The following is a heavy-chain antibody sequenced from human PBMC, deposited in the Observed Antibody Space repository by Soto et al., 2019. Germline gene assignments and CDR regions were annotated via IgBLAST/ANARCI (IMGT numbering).Heavy chain of an antibody. CDR2: ISGGGDLT. D-gene: IGHD3-22*01. V-gene: IGHV3-23*01. Sequence: EVQLLESGGGLVQPGGSLRLSCAASGFTSSNYAMSWVRQAPGRGLEWVSGISGGGDLTYYADSVKGRFTISRDNSENMVYLQMNSLRAEDTAVYYCAKDRTITMIVVPHAFDIWGQGTMVTVSS. J-gene: IGHJ3*02. CDR1: GFTSSNYA. CDR3: AKDRTITMIVVPHAFDI.